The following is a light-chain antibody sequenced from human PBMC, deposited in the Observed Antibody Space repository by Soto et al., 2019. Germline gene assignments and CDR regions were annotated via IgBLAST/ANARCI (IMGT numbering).Light chain of an antibody. CDR1: QTISSF. J-gene: IGKJ1*01. CDR3: QQSYSSPWT. CDR2: SAS. V-gene: IGKV1-39*01. Sequence: DIQMTQSPSSLSASIGDRFTITCRANQTISSFLNWYQHKPGKAPKLLIYSASNLLSGVPSRFSGSGSGTDFTLTIDSLQPEDFATYFCQQSYSSPWTFGQGTKVDIK.